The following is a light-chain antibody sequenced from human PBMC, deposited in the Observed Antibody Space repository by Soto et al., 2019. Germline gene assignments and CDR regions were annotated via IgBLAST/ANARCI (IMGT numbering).Light chain of an antibody. V-gene: IGKV3-20*01. CDR1: QSVSSSY. J-gene: IGKJ5*01. CDR2: GAS. CDR3: QQYGSSPQT. Sequence: EIVLTQSPGTLSLSPGERATLSYRASQSVSSSYLAWYQQKPGQAPRLLIYGASRRATGIPDRFSGSGSGTDFTLTISRLEPEDFAVYYCQQYGSSPQTFGQGTRLEIK.